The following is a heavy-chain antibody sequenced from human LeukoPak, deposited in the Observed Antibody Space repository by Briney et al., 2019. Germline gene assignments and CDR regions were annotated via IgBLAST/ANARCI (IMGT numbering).Heavy chain of an antibody. Sequence: GGSLRLSRAASGFTFSRYGMSWVRQAPGKGLEWVSAITPSAGRTHYTDSVKGRFTISRDNAKNSLYLQMNSLRAEDTAVYYCARGGYDITDYWGQGTLVTVSS. J-gene: IGHJ4*02. D-gene: IGHD3-9*01. CDR1: GFTFSRYG. CDR3: ARGGYDITDY. V-gene: IGHV3-23*01. CDR2: ITPSAGRT.